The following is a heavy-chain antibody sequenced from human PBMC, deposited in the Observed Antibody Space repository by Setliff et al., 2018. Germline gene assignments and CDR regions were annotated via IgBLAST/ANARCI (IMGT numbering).Heavy chain of an antibody. J-gene: IGHJ4*02. V-gene: IGHV4-59*01. CDR2: IYTSGST. CDR1: GGSISSYY. D-gene: IGHD3-22*01. Sequence: SETLSLTCTVSGGSISSYYWSWIRQPPGKGLEWIGYIYTSGSTNYNPSLKSRVTISVDTSKNQFSLKLSSVTAADTALYYCARDSALHSYHYDSSGYLDYWGQGALVTVSS. CDR3: ARDSALHSYHYDSSGYLDY.